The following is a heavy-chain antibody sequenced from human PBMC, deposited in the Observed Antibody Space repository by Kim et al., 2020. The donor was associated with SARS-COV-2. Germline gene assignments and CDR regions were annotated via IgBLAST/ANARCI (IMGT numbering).Heavy chain of an antibody. CDR1: GFTSSSHA. CDR3: TKDLGYSYYYDNSGYYFAFDD. Sequence: GGSLRLSCAASGFTSSSHAMSWVRQAPGKGLEWVSAISGSGDSTFYAESVKGRFTISRDNSKNTLYLQMNSLRAEDTALYYCTKDLGYSYYYDNSGYYFAFDDWGQGTLVTVSS. CDR2: ISGSGDST. D-gene: IGHD3-22*01. V-gene: IGHV3-23*01. J-gene: IGHJ4*02.